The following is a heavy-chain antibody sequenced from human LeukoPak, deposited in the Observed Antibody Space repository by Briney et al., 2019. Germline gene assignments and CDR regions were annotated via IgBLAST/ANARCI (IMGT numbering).Heavy chain of an antibody. CDR3: TTAKNDH. CDR1: GFTFSRYS. CDR2: ITNSSSTI. V-gene: IGHV3-48*04. Sequence: GGSLRLSCAASGFTFSRYSMNWVRQAPGKGLEWVSYITNSSSTIFYADSVKGRFTISRDNAKNSLYLQMSSLRADDTAVYYCTTAKNDHWGQGTLVTVSS. J-gene: IGHJ4*02.